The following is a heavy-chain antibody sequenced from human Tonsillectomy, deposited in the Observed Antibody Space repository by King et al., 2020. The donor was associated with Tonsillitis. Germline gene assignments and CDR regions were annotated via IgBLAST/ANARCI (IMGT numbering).Heavy chain of an antibody. V-gene: IGHV3-30-3*01. CDR3: TREIRGYYASV. Sequence: VQLVESGGGVVQPGRSLRLSCAASGFTFNDYAMHWVRQAPGKGLEWVALISQDGSNKWYADSVKGRFTISRDSSTNTLNLQMNSLRPEDTAVYYCTREIRGYYASVWGQGTLVTVSS. CDR1: GFTFNDYA. D-gene: IGHD2/OR15-2a*01. CDR2: ISQDGSNK. J-gene: IGHJ4*02.